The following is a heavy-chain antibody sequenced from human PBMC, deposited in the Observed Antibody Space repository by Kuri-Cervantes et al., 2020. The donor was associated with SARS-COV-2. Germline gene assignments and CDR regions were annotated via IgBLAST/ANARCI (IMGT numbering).Heavy chain of an antibody. CDR3: ARGRHEDIVVVPDDYYYGMDV. D-gene: IGHD2-2*01. V-gene: IGHV1-69*13. CDR1: GGTFSSYA. CDR2: IIPIFGTA. Sequence: SVKVSCKASGGTFSSYAISWVRQAPGQGLEWMGGIIPIFGTANYAQKFQGRVTITADESTSTAYMEPSSLRSEDTAVYYCARGRHEDIVVVPDDYYYGMDVWGQGTMVTVSS. J-gene: IGHJ6*02.